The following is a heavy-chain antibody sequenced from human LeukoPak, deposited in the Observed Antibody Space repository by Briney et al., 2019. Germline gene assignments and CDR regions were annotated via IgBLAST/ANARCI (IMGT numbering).Heavy chain of an antibody. CDR1: GDSISSSNW. V-gene: IGHV4-4*02. J-gene: IGHJ4*02. D-gene: IGHD3-10*01. CDR2: IYRSGST. CDR3: ASLMVRGHYFDY. Sequence: SGTLSLPCAVSGDSISSSNWWSWVRQPPGKGLEWIGEIYRSGSTNYNPSLKRRVTISVDTSKNQFSLKLSSVTAADTAVYYCASLMVRGHYFDYWGQGTLVTVSS.